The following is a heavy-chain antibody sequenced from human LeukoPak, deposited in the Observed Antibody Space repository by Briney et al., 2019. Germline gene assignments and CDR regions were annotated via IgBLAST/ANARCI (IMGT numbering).Heavy chain of an antibody. CDR3: VKKGYAGSGTYSYYFDY. D-gene: IGHD3-10*01. CDR1: GFTFSSFS. J-gene: IGHJ4*02. V-gene: IGHV3-23*01. CDR2: VSTDGSST. Sequence: PGGSLRLSCAASGFTFSSFSMNWVRQAPGKGLEWVSTVSTDGSSTYYADSVKGRFTISRDNSKNTLYLQMNSLRAEDTAVYYCVKKGYAGSGTYSYYFDYWGQGTLVTVSS.